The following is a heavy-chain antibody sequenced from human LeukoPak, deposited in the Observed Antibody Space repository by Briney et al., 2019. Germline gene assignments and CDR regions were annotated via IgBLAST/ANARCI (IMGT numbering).Heavy chain of an antibody. Sequence: ASVKVSCKASGYIFINYYIYWVRQAPGQGLEWMGLINPSGGRTAYAQNFQGRVTMTRDMSTSTVYLELGSLRSEDTAVYYCARGPYSSGWYGLDFWGQGALVTVSS. J-gene: IGHJ4*02. V-gene: IGHV1-46*01. CDR3: ARGPYSSGWYGLDF. CDR2: INPSGGRT. CDR1: GYIFINYY. D-gene: IGHD6-19*01.